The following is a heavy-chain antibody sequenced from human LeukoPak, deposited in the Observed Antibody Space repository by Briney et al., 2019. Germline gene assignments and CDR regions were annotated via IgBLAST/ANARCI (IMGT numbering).Heavy chain of an antibody. CDR2: SHSSGRT. Sequence: PSETLSLTCSVSGDSISNYHWSWIRQPAGKGLEWIGQSHSSGRTNSNPPLESRVTVSIDTPENEFSLTIRSVTAADTAIYYCARRDITSGWSFNYWGQGILVIVS. CDR3: ARRDITSGWSFNY. J-gene: IGHJ4*02. V-gene: IGHV4-4*07. CDR1: GDSISNYH. D-gene: IGHD6-19*01.